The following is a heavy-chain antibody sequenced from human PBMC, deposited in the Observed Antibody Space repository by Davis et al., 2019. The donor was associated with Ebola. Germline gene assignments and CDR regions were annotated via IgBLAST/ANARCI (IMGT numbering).Heavy chain of an antibody. Sequence: PGGSLRLSCAASGFTFSSYAMHWVRQAPGKGLEWVAVISYDGSNKYYADSVKGRFTISRDNSKNTLYLQMNSLRAEDTAVYYCARKGLGYCSSTSCYAVLDYWGQGTLVTVSS. CDR3: ARKGLGYCSSTSCYAVLDY. D-gene: IGHD2-2*01. J-gene: IGHJ4*02. CDR1: GFTFSSYA. V-gene: IGHV3-30-3*01. CDR2: ISYDGSNK.